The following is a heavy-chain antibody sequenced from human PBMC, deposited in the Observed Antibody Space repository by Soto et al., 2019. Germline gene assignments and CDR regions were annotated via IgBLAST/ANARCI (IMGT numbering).Heavy chain of an antibody. CDR3: AKAGAFEPPHYDSSGYYLDY. V-gene: IGHV3-30*18. Sequence: GGSLRLSCAASGFTFSSYGMHWVRQAPGKGLEWVAVISYDGSNKYYADSVKGRFTISRDNSKNTLYLQMNSLRAEDTAVYYCAKAGAFEPPHYDSSGYYLDYWGQGTLVTVSS. D-gene: IGHD3-22*01. CDR2: ISYDGSNK. J-gene: IGHJ4*02. CDR1: GFTFSSYG.